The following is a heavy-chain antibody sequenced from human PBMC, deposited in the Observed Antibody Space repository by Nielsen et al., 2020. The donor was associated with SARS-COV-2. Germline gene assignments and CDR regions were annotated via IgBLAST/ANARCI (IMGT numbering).Heavy chain of an antibody. CDR1: GFTFDDYA. CDR3: AKDGGLWFGESRDSAFDI. D-gene: IGHD3-10*01. Sequence: GGSLRLSCAASGFTFDDYAMHWVRQAPGKGLEWVSGISWNSGSIGYADSVKGRFTISRDNAKNSLYLQMNSLRAEDTALYYCAKDGGLWFGESRDSAFDIWGQGALVTVSS. CDR2: ISWNSGSI. J-gene: IGHJ4*02. V-gene: IGHV3-9*01.